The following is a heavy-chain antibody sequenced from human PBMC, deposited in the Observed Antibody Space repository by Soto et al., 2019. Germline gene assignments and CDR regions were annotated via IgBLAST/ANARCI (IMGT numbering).Heavy chain of an antibody. V-gene: IGHV4-34*01. CDR3: ARHPQTSEFDY. J-gene: IGHJ4*02. CDR1: GGSFSGYY. Sequence: ETLSLTCAVYGGSFSGYYWSWIRQPPGKGLEWIGEINHSGSTNYNPSLKSRVTISVDTSKNQFSLKLSSVTAADTAVYYCARHPQTSEFDYWGQGTLVTVSS. CDR2: INHSGST.